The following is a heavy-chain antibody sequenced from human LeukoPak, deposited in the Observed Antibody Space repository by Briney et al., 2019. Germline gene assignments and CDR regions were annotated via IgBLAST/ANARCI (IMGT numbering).Heavy chain of an antibody. J-gene: IGHJ4*02. Sequence: PGGSLRLSCAASGFTFSSYSMNWVRQAPGKGLEWVSSISSSSSYIYYADSVKGRFTISRDNAKNSLYLQMNSLRAEDTAVYYCARDGFIAAATDYWGQGTLVTVSS. D-gene: IGHD6-13*01. CDR3: ARDGFIAAATDY. CDR1: GFTFSSYS. V-gene: IGHV3-21*01. CDR2: ISSSSSYI.